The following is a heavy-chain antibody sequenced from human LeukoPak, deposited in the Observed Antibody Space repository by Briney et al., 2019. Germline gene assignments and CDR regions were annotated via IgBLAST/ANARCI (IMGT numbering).Heavy chain of an antibody. CDR1: GGSISSYY. D-gene: IGHD1-26*01. Sequence: PSETLSLTCTVSGGSISSYYWSWIRQPPGKGLEWIGYIYYSGSTNYNPSLKSRVTISVDTSKNQFSLKLSSVTAADTAVYYCARDTSQGAELRYYFDYWGQGTLVTVSS. J-gene: IGHJ4*02. V-gene: IGHV4-59*01. CDR3: ARDTSQGAELRYYFDY. CDR2: IYYSGST.